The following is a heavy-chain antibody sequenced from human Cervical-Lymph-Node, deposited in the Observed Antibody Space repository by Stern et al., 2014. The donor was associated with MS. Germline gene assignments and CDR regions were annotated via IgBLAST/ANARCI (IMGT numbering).Heavy chain of an antibody. D-gene: IGHD1-1*01. V-gene: IGHV3-53*01. CDR2: ITHVVST. CDR3: ARDTSSPERSDW. Sequence: VQLVQSGGGVIPPGGSLRLSWTASGFTVSREYMTWVRQAPGKGLEWVSLITHVVSTCYTDSVKGRFPISRDYSKNTVYLHMTSLRAEDMAMYYCARDTSSPERSDWWGQGTLVTVSS. CDR1: GFTVSREY. J-gene: IGHJ4*02.